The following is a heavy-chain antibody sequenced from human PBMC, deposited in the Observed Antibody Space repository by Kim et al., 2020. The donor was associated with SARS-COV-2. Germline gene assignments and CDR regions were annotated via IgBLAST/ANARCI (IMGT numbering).Heavy chain of an antibody. D-gene: IGHD6-13*01. CDR1: GETFSTDA. J-gene: IGHJ4*02. V-gene: IGHV1-69*10. CDR3: AIGASSWLNEY. CDR2: IIPITEIA. Sequence: SVKVSCKASGETFSTDAISWVRQAPGEGLEWMGGIIPITEIANYAQKFQGRVTITADESTATAYMEVTNLRSEDTAVYYCAIGASSWLNEYWGQGTLVTVSS.